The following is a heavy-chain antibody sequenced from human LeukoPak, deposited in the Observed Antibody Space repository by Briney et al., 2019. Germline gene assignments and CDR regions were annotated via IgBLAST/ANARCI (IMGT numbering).Heavy chain of an antibody. CDR1: GLTLKFYS. V-gene: IGHV3-21*01. J-gene: IGHJ4*02. CDR2: ITASSSYI. D-gene: IGHD1-26*01. Sequence: GSLTLSCAASGLTLKFYSMDWVRQAPGKGLEGVAFITASSSYIYYADSVRGRFTISRDNAKNSLYLQMSNLRAEDTAVYYCARDGVVGATKWGHFDFWGQGTRVTVSS. CDR3: ARDGVVGATKWGHFDF.